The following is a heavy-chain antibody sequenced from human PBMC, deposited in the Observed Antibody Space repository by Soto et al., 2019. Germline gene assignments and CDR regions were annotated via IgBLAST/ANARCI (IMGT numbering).Heavy chain of an antibody. Sequence: GGSLRLSCAASGITFSNYWMGWVRQAPGKGLEWVANIKQDASEKYYVDSVKGRFTISRDNTKNSLYLQMNSLRAEDTAVYYCGRDWDGSGPSIDFWGLGSLVTVSS. V-gene: IGHV3-7*04. CDR1: GITFSNYW. CDR3: GRDWDGSGPSIDF. J-gene: IGHJ4*02. CDR2: IKQDASEK. D-gene: IGHD3-10*01.